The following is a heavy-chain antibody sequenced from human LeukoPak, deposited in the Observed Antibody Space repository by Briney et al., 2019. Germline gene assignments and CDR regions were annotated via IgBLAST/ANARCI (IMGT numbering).Heavy chain of an antibody. CDR2: ISGSGTDT. CDR1: GFEFSIHD. V-gene: IGHV3-23*01. Sequence: GGSLRLSCVASGFEFSIHDMSWGRQAPGKGPEWVSSISGSGTDTYYTDSVKGRFTISRDNSKNTLYLQMNSLRAEDTAVYYCAKDRNDWKQGIDYWGQGTLVTVSS. J-gene: IGHJ4*02. CDR3: AKDRNDWKQGIDY. D-gene: IGHD1-1*01.